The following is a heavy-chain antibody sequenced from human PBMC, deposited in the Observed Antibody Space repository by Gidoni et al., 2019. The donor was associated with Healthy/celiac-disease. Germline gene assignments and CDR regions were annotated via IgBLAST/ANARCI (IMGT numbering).Heavy chain of an antibody. V-gene: IGHV3-23*01. CDR1: GFTFSSYA. Sequence: ASGFTFSSYAMSWVRQAAGKGLKWVSAISDSGGSTYYADSVKGRFTISRDNSKNTLYLQMNSLGAEDTAVYYCANLRSDYWGQGTLVTVSS. CDR3: ANLRSDY. J-gene: IGHJ4*01. CDR2: ISDSGGST.